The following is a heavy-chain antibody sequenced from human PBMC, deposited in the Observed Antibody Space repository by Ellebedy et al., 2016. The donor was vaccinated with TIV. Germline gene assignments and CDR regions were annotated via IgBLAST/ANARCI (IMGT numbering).Heavy chain of an antibody. D-gene: IGHD3-10*01. CDR2: ISSNGGST. J-gene: IGHJ6*02. V-gene: IGHV3-64D*06. CDR1: GFTVSSYA. Sequence: GESLKISCSASGFTVSSYAMHWVRQAPGKGLEYVSAISSNGGSTYYADSVKGRFTISRDNSKNTLYLQMSSLRAEDTAVYYCVKGGSGSYHYYYGMDVWGQGTTVTVSS. CDR3: VKGGSGSYHYYYGMDV.